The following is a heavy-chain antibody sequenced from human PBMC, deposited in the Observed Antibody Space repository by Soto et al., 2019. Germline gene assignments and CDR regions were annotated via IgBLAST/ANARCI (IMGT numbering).Heavy chain of an antibody. CDR1: GFTFRSCA. J-gene: IGHJ6*02. CDR2: IIDSGAST. V-gene: IGHV3-23*01. Sequence: PGGSLRLSCAASGFTFRSCAMGWVRQAPGKGLEWVSDIIDSGASTYYADSVKGRSTISRDNSKSTLYLQMNSLRAEDTALYYCAKGRSYYYYYGVDVWGQGTTVTVSS. CDR3: AKGRSYYYYYGVDV.